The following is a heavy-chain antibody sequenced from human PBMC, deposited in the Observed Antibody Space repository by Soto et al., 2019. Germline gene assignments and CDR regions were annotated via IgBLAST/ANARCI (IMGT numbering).Heavy chain of an antibody. D-gene: IGHD3-3*01. CDR3: ARTYYDLWSGSDP. CDR2: MNTNSGNT. CDR1: GYTFTSYD. J-gene: IGHJ5*02. V-gene: IGHV1-8*01. Sequence: QVKLVQSGAEVKKTGASVKVSCKASGYTFTSYDINWVRQATEQGLEWIGWMNTNSGNTGYAQKFQGRVTMTRNTSISTAYRELSSLRSEDTAVYYCARTYYDLWSGSDPWGQGTLVTVSS.